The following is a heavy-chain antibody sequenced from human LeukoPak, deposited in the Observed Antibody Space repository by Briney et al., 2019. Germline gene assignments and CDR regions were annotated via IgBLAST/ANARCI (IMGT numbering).Heavy chain of an antibody. CDR1: GGSISSSSYY. J-gene: IGHJ4*02. D-gene: IGHD6-19*01. CDR2: IYYSGST. V-gene: IGHV4-39*07. CDR3: AREGRSGWYEDY. Sequence: SETLSLTCTVSGGSISSSSYYWGWIRQPPGKGLEWIGSIYYSGSTYYNPSLKSRVTISVDTSKNQFSLELSPVTAADTAVYYCAREGRSGWYEDYWGQGTLVTVSS.